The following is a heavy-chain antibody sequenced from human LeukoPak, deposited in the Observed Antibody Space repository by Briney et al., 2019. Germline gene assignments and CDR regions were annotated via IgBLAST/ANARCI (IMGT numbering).Heavy chain of an antibody. CDR2: ISSSSSYT. Sequence: PGGSLRLSCAASGFSFSDYYMSWVRQAPGKGLEWVSYISSSSSYTNYADSVKGRFTISRDNAKNSLYLQMNSLRAEDTAVYYCAREAWGTVTDYWGLGTLVTVSS. CDR1: GFSFSDYY. J-gene: IGHJ4*02. D-gene: IGHD4-17*01. V-gene: IGHV3-11*06. CDR3: AREAWGTVTDY.